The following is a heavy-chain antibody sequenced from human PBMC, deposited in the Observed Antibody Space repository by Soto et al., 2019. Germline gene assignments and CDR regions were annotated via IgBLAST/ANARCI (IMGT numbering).Heavy chain of an antibody. CDR1: GFSFSSYA. CDR3: AKDRPGDYEDYFDY. V-gene: IGHV3-23*01. D-gene: IGHD4-17*01. J-gene: IGHJ4*02. CDR2: ISGSGGST. Sequence: EVQLLEFGGGLVQPGGSLRLSCSASGFSFSSYAMGWVRQPPGKGLEWVSTISGSGGSTYYADSVKGRFTISRDNSKNTLYLQMNSLRAEDTAVYYCAKDRPGDYEDYFDYWGQGTLVTVSS.